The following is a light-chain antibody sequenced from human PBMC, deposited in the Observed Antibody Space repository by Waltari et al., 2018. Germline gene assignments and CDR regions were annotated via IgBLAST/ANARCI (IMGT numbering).Light chain of an antibody. CDR1: SGHSTHV. CDR2: VNSDGSH. Sequence: QLVLTQSPSASASLGASVKLTCTLSSGHSTHVIAWHKQPPEGGPRYLMKVNSDGSHSKGDEIPDRFSGSCSGAARYLTISSLQSEEEADYYCETGGHGTWVFGGGTKLTVL. J-gene: IGLJ3*02. CDR3: ETGGHGTWV. V-gene: IGLV4-69*01.